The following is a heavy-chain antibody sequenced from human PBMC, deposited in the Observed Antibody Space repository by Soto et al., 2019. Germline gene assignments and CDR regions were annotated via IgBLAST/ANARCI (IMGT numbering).Heavy chain of an antibody. Sequence: GGSLRLSCAASGFTFSGSAMHWVRQASGKGLEWVGRIRSKANSYATAYAASVKGRFTISRDDSKNTAYLQMNSLKTEDTAVYYCTSSALIDYYYYYGMYVWGQGTTVTVS. V-gene: IGHV3-73*01. J-gene: IGHJ6*02. CDR3: TSSALIDYYYYYGMYV. D-gene: IGHD3-22*01. CDR2: IRSKANSYAT. CDR1: GFTFSGSA.